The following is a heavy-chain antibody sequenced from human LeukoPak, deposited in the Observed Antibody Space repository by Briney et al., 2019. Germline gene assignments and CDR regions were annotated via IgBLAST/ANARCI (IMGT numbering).Heavy chain of an antibody. V-gene: IGHV3-30*02. J-gene: IGHJ4*02. CDR3: AQGRPGYDFGFDY. Sequence: TGGSLRLSCAASGFTFSSYGMHWVRQAPGKGLEWVAFMRYDGSNKYYADSVKGRFTISRDNSKNTLYLQMNSLRAEDTAVYYCAQGRPGYDFGFDYWGQGTLVTVSS. D-gene: IGHD3-3*01. CDR1: GFTFSSYG. CDR2: MRYDGSNK.